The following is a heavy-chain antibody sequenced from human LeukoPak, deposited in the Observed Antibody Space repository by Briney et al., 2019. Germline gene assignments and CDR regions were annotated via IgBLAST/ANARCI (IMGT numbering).Heavy chain of an antibody. D-gene: IGHD3-10*01. V-gene: IGHV4-34*01. CDR1: GGSFSGYY. CDR2: INHSGST. Sequence: SETLSLTCAVYGGSFSGYYWGCIPQPPGKGLEWIGEINHSGSTNYNPSLKSGATRTVDTSKNQFSLKVSSVTAADTAVYYCARRRRYGSGSITPFDYWGQGSLVTVSS. CDR3: ARRRRYGSGSITPFDY. J-gene: IGHJ4*02.